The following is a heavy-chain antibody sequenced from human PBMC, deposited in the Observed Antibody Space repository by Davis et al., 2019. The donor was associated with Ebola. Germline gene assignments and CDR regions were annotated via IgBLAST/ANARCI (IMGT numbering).Heavy chain of an antibody. J-gene: IGHJ5*02. CDR3: ARDPKTTVTTRNWFDP. Sequence: AASVKVSCKTSGYIFTSYGITWVRQAPGQGLEWMGWISAYDGNTNYAQKLQGRVTMTTDTSTSTAYMELRSLRSDDTAVYYCARDPKTTVTTRNWFDPWGQGTLVTVSS. V-gene: IGHV1-18*01. CDR1: GYIFTSYG. CDR2: ISAYDGNT. D-gene: IGHD4-17*01.